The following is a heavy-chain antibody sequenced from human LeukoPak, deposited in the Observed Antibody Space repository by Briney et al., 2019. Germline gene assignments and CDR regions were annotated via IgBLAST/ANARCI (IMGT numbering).Heavy chain of an antibody. D-gene: IGHD2-15*01. Sequence: GGSLRLSCAASGFNYSSYTMNWVRQAPGMGLEWLSYISASRGITYYADSVKGRFTISRDNSKNSLYLQMNSLTAEDSAVYYCAGGLICAGGSCYGDYWGRGTLVTVSS. CDR2: ISASRGIT. CDR1: GFNYSSYT. V-gene: IGHV3-48*04. CDR3: AGGLICAGGSCYGDY. J-gene: IGHJ4*02.